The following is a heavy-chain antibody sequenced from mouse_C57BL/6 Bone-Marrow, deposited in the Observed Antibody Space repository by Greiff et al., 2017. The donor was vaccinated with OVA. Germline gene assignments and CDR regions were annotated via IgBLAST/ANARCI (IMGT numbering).Heavy chain of an antibody. V-gene: IGHV5-4*01. J-gene: IGHJ1*03. CDR3: AREGPYYYGSPYWYFDV. CDR1: GFTFSSYA. Sequence: EVHLVESGGGLVKPGGSLKLSCAASGFTFSSYAMSWVRQTPEKRLEWVATISDGGSYTYYPDNVKGRFTISRDNAKNKLYLQMSHLKSEDTAMYYCAREGPYYYGSPYWYFDVWGTGTTVTVSS. CDR2: ISDGGSYT. D-gene: IGHD1-1*01.